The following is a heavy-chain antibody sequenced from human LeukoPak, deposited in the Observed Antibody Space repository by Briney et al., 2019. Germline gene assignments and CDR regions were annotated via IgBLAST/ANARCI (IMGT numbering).Heavy chain of an antibody. V-gene: IGHV3-53*01. J-gene: IGHJ4*02. D-gene: IGHD1-1*01. CDR1: GFSVSRNY. CDR2: IYSDGTT. CDR3: ARDFSDSERGFDY. Sequence: PGGSLRLSCAVSGFSVSRNYMSWVRQAPGKGLEWVSLIYSDGTTYYADSVKGRFTISKDNSKNTLYLQMNGLRGEDTAIYYCARDFSDSERGFDYWGQGTPVTVSS.